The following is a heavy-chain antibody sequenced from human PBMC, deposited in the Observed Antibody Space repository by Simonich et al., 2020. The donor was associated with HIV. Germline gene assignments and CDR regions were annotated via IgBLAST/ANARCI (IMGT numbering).Heavy chain of an antibody. CDR2: ISSSGGST. J-gene: IGHJ4*02. CDR1: GFTFSSYS. CDR3: AKSRYGPGYYFDY. D-gene: IGHD2-2*01. Sequence: EVQLVESGGGLVKPGGSLRLSCAASGFTFSSYSMNWVRQAPGKGLEWVSSISSSGGSTYYAYSGKGRFTISRDNSKNTKYLQMNSLRVEDTAVYYCAKSRYGPGYYFDYWGQGTLVTVSS. V-gene: IGHV3-23*04.